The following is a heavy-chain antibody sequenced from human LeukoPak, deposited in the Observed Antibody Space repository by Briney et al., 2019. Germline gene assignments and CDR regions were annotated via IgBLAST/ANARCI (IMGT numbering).Heavy chain of an antibody. CDR2: IYTSGYT. J-gene: IGHJ4*02. D-gene: IGHD3-10*01. Sequence: PSETLSLTCTVSGDSISSYYWSWIRQPAGKGLEWIGRIYTSGYTNYNPSLKSRVAMSLDTSKNQFSLKLSSVTAADTAVYYCARGYYYGSGSPQFDYWGQGTLVTVSS. CDR1: GDSISSYY. CDR3: ARGYYYGSGSPQFDY. V-gene: IGHV4-4*07.